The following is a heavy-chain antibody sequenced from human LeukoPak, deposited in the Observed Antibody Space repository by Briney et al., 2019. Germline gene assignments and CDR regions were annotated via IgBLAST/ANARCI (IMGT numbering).Heavy chain of an antibody. Sequence: SETLSLTCTVSGGSISSYYWSWIRQPPGKGLEWIGYIYTSGSTNYIPSLKSRVTISVDTSKNQFSLKLSSVTAADTAVYYCARTYDFWSGHFDYWGQGTLVTVSS. J-gene: IGHJ4*02. V-gene: IGHV4-4*09. CDR2: IYTSGST. CDR1: GGSISSYY. D-gene: IGHD3-3*01. CDR3: ARTYDFWSGHFDY.